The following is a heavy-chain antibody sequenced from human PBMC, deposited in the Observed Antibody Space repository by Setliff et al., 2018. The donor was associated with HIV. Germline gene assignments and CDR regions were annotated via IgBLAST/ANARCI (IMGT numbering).Heavy chain of an antibody. V-gene: IGHV3-20*04. D-gene: IGHD3-22*01. CDR3: ARDYYYFDNGGYSDQ. CDR1: GFSVGTYY. CDR2: TNWKGDRR. J-gene: IGHJ5*02. Sequence: GGSLRLSCAVYGFSVGTYYMTWVRQAPGKGLEWVSGTNWKGDRRSYADSVKGRFTVSRDNDKNSLYLQMNSLRVEDTAFYYCARDYYYFDNGGYSDQWGQGTLVTVSS.